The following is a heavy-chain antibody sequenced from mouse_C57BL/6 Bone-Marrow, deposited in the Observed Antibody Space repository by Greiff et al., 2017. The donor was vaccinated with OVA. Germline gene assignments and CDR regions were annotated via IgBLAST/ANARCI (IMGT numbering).Heavy chain of an antibody. CDR2: INYDGSST. J-gene: IGHJ2*01. CDR3: AREPRPYFFDY. CDR1: GFTFSDYY. Sequence: EVMLVESEGGLVQPGSSMKLSCTASGFTFSDYYMAWVRQVPEKGLEWVANINYDGSSTYYLDSLKSRFIISRDNAKNILYLQMSSLKSEDTATYYCAREPRPYFFDYWGQGTTLTVSS. V-gene: IGHV5-16*01.